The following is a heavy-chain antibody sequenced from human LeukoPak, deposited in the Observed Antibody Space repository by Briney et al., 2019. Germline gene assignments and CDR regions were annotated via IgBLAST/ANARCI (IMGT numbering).Heavy chain of an antibody. CDR2: ISSSGSTI. CDR1: GFTFSDYY. J-gene: IGHJ5*02. V-gene: IGHV3-11*01. Sequence: GGSLRLSCAASGFTFSDYYMSWIRQAPGKGLELVSYISSSGSTIYYADSVKGRFTISRDNAKNSLYLQMNSLRAEDTAVYYCARSRGIAAAYPWFDPWGQGTLVTVSS. CDR3: ARSRGIAAAYPWFDP. D-gene: IGHD6-13*01.